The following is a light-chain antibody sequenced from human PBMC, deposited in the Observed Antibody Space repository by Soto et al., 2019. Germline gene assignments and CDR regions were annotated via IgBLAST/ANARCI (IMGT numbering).Light chain of an antibody. Sequence: EIVLTQSPGTLSLSPGESATLLCRASQFISSRNLAWYQQRPGQAPRLFIYGASSRDTGIPDRFSGSGSGTDFTLTISRLEPEDFAVYYCQQYGGSMTFGQGTKVDIK. V-gene: IGKV3-20*01. CDR1: QFISSRN. CDR3: QQYGGSMT. CDR2: GAS. J-gene: IGKJ1*01.